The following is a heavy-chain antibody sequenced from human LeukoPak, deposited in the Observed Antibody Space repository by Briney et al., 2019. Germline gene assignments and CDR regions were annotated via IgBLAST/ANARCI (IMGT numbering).Heavy chain of an antibody. CDR3: ARHKTASYDVLPGDY. V-gene: IGHV5-10-1*01. CDR2: IDASDSDT. Sequence: GESLKISCQGSGYSFATYWISWVRQMPDKGLEWIGRIDASDSDTTYSPSFQGHVTISVDKSISTAYLQWSSLKASDTPMYYCARHKTASYDVLPGDYWGQGTLVIVSS. CDR1: GYSFATYW. J-gene: IGHJ4*02. D-gene: IGHD3-9*01.